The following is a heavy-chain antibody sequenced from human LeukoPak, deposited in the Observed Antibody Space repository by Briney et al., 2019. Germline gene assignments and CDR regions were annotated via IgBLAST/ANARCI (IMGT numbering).Heavy chain of an antibody. D-gene: IGHD3-22*01. J-gene: IGHJ3*02. CDR2: IKSKTDGGTT. Sequence: GGSLRLSCAASGFTFSNAWMSWVRQAPGKGLEWVGRIKSKTDGGTTDYAAPVKGRFTISRDDSKNTLYLQMNSLKTEDTAVYYCTGYGVVISDAFDIWGQGTMVTASS. CDR3: TGYGVVISDAFDI. CDR1: GFTFSNAW. V-gene: IGHV3-15*01.